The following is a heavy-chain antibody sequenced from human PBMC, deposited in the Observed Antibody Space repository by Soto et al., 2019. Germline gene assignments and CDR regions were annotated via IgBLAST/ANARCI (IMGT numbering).Heavy chain of an antibody. CDR3: TTDPLYYYDSSGYWDPDAFDI. J-gene: IGHJ3*02. CDR2: IKSETDGGTT. CDR1: GFTFNNAW. D-gene: IGHD3-22*01. V-gene: IGHV3-15*07. Sequence: PGGSLRLSCAASGFTFNNAWMNWVRQAPGKGLEWVGRIKSETDGGTTDYAAPVKGRFTISRDDSKNTLYLQMNSLKTEDTAVYYCTTDPLYYYDSSGYWDPDAFDIWGQGTMVTVSS.